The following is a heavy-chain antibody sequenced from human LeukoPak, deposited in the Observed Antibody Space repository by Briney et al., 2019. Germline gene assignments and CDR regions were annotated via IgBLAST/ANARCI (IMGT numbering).Heavy chain of an antibody. CDR1: GYSFITYG. V-gene: IGHV1-18*01. D-gene: IGHD3-16*01. Sequence: GASVKVSCKVSGYSFITYGISWVRQAPGQGLEWMGRTSAYTGNTDYAQNLQDRVTMTIDTSTKTAYMELRSLTSDDTAVYYCAKRGVIPSHFDYWGQGTLVTVSS. CDR2: TSAYTGNT. CDR3: AKRGVIPSHFDY. J-gene: IGHJ4*02.